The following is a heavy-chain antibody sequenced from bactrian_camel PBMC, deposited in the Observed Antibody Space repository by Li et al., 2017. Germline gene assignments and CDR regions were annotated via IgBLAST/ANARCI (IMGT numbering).Heavy chain of an antibody. CDR1: GRSNENYF. Sequence: HVQLVESGGGSVQAGGSLRLSCAISGRSNENYFLAWFRQPPGKEREGVAAMYTGFGGGNIYYDDSVKGRFTISQDNSKNTLYLQMNSLKPEDTAMYYCAADPPEGPVLPRCSYMDYNVKKKYWGQGTQVTVS. V-gene: IGHV3S45*01. CDR3: AADPPEGPVLPRCSYMDYNVKKKY. D-gene: IGHD2*01. J-gene: IGHJ4*01. CDR2: MYTGFGGGNI.